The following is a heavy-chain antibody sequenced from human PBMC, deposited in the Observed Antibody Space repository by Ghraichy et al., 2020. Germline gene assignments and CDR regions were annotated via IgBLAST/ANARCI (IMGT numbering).Heavy chain of an antibody. J-gene: IGHJ4*02. CDR1: GGSISSGDYY. Sequence: SETLSLTCTVSGGSISSGDYYWSWIRQPPGKGLEWIGYIYYSGSTYYNPSLKSRVTISVDTSKNQFSLKLSSVTAADTAVYYCARAKYWSGGSCLPADFDYWGQGTLVTVSS. CDR3: ARAKYWSGGSCLPADFDY. V-gene: IGHV4-30-4*01. D-gene: IGHD2-15*01. CDR2: IYYSGST.